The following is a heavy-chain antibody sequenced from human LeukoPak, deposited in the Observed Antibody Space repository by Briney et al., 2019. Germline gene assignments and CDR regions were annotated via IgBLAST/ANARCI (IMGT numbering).Heavy chain of an antibody. V-gene: IGHV4-34*01. CDR2: INHSGST. J-gene: IGHJ5*02. CDR1: GGSFSGYY. D-gene: IGHD6-13*01. CDR3: ARQPYSSSWFDP. Sequence: SETLSLTCAVYGGSFSGYYWSWIRQPPGKGLEWIGEINHSGSTNYNPSLKSRVTISVDTSKNQFSLKLSSATAADTAVYYCARQPYSSSWFDPWGQGTLVTVSS.